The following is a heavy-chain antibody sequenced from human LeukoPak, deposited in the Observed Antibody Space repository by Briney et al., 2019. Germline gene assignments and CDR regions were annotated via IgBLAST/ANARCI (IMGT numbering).Heavy chain of an antibody. J-gene: IGHJ4*02. V-gene: IGHV3-53*01. D-gene: IGHD4-17*01. CDR1: GFTVSSNC. CDR3: AKCYGDYVRYLDY. Sequence: GGSLRLSCAASGFTVSSNCMSRVRQAPGKGLEWVSVLYSGGNTYYADSVKGRFTISRDKSKNTLYLQMNSLRAEDTAMYYCAKCYGDYVRYLDYWGQGTLATVSS. CDR2: LYSGGNT.